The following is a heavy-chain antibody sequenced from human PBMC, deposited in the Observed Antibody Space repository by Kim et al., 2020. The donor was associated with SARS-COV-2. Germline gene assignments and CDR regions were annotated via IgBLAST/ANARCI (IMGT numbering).Heavy chain of an antibody. CDR2: IDPSDSYT. Sequence: GESLQISCKGSGYSFTSYWISWVRQMPGKGLEWMGRIDPSDSYTNYSPSFQGHVTISADKSISTAYLQWSSLKASDTAMYYCARGPPTWTHQPRYYYGMDVWGQGTTVTVSS. J-gene: IGHJ6*02. D-gene: IGHD3-16*01. CDR1: GYSFTSYW. V-gene: IGHV5-10-1*01. CDR3: ARGPPTWTHQPRYYYGMDV.